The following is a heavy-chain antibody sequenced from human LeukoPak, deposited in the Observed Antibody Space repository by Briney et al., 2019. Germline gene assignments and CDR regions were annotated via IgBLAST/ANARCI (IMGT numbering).Heavy chain of an antibody. CDR2: IYYSGST. V-gene: IGHV4-39*07. D-gene: IGHD5-24*01. CDR3: ARDPLADGYNFVNWFDP. CDR1: GDSISNSRYY. J-gene: IGHJ5*02. Sequence: SETLSLTCSVSGDSISNSRYYWGCIRQPPGKGLEWIGSIYYSGSTYYNPSLKSRVTISVDKSKNQFSLKLSSVTAADTAVYYCARDPLADGYNFVNWFDPWGQGTLVTVSS.